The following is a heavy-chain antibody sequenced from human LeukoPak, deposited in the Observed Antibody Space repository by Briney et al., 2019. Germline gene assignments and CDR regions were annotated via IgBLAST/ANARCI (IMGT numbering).Heavy chain of an antibody. CDR1: GFTFSSYA. CDR2: ISGSGGST. V-gene: IGHV3-23*01. CDR3: AKGGGGYSSSSEMGY. J-gene: IGHJ4*02. Sequence: GGSLRLSCAASGFTFSSYAMSWVRQAPGKGLEWVSAISGSGGSTYYADSVKGRFTISRDDSKNTLYLQMNSLRAEDTAVYYCAKGGGGYSSSSEMGYWGQGTLVTVSS. D-gene: IGHD6-6*01.